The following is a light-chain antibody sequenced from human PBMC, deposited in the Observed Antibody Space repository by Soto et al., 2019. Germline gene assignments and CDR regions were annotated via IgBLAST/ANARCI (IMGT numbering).Light chain of an antibody. V-gene: IGKV3-20*01. CDR2: GAY. CDR1: QTISSNY. J-gene: IGKJ3*01. CDR3: QQYGRSPPEFT. Sequence: EIVLTQSPGTLSLSAGERATLSCRASQTISSNYLAWYQQKPGQAPRLLIFGAYYRATGIPDRFSGSGAGTDFTLTISILEHEDFAVYYCQQYGRSPPEFTFGPGTKVDIK.